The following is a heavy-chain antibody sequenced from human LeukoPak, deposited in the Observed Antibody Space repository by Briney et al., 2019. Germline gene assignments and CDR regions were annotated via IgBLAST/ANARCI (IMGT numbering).Heavy chain of an antibody. CDR1: GFTVSSNY. CDR2: IYSGDNT. D-gene: IGHD3-3*01. V-gene: IGHV3-53*01. J-gene: IGHJ3*02. CDR3: AKTAGRFFDAFDI. Sequence: PGGSLRLSCAASGFTVSSNYMSWVRQAPGKGLEWVSVIYSGDNTYYADSVKGRFTIPRDNSKNTLYLQMNSLRAEDTAVYYCAKTAGRFFDAFDIWGQGTMVTVSS.